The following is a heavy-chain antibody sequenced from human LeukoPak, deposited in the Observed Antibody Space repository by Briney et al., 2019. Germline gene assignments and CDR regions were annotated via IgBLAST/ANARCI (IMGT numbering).Heavy chain of an antibody. D-gene: IGHD4-23*01. CDR2: IYTSGST. V-gene: IGHV4-4*07. J-gene: IGHJ6*03. CDR1: GGSISSYY. CDR3: ARGSTVVTAYYYYYMDV. Sequence: SETLSLTCNVSGGSISSYYWSWIRQPAGKGLEWIGRIYTSGSTNYNPSLKSRVTMSVDTSKNQFSLKLSSVTAADTAVYYCARGSTVVTAYYYYYMDVWGKGTTVTVSS.